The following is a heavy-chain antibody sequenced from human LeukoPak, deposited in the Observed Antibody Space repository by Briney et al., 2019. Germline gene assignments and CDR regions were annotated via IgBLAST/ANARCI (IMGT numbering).Heavy chain of an antibody. CDR1: GFTFSDYY. CDR2: ISSSGSTI. CDR3: ARDQGRRGYSGYDSSYYFDY. V-gene: IGHV3-11*04. D-gene: IGHD5-12*01. J-gene: IGHJ4*02. Sequence: PGGSLRLSCAASGFTFSDYYMSWIRQAPGKGLEWVSYISSSGSTIYYADSVKGRFTISRDNAKNSLYLQRSSLRAEDTAVYYCARDQGRRGYSGYDSSYYFDYWGQGTLVTVSS.